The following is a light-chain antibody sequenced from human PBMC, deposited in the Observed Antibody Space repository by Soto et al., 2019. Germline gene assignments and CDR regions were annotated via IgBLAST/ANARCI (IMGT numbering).Light chain of an antibody. V-gene: IGKV3-11*01. Sequence: EIVLTQSPATLSLSPGERATLSCRASQSVSSYLAWSQQKPGQAPRLLIYDASNRATGIPDRFSGSGSGTDFTLTISSLEPEDFAVYYGEERSNWPPMYSFSQGTKLEIK. J-gene: IGKJ2*01. CDR2: DAS. CDR3: EERSNWPPMYS. CDR1: QSVSSY.